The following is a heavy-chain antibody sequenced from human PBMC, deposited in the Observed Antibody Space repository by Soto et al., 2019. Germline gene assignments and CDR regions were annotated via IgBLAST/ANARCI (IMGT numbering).Heavy chain of an antibody. Sequence: GASVKVSCTDSGYTFTGYAMHWVRQAPGQRLEWMGWINAGNGNTKYSQKFQGRVTITRDTSASTAYMELSSLRSEDTAVYYCARAVAVPADFDYWGQGTLVTVSS. D-gene: IGHD6-19*01. CDR3: ARAVAVPADFDY. CDR2: INAGNGNT. V-gene: IGHV1-3*01. J-gene: IGHJ4*02. CDR1: GYTFTGYA.